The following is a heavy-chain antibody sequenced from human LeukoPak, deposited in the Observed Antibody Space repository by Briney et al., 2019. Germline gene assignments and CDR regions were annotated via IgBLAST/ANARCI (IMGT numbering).Heavy chain of an antibody. J-gene: IGHJ4*02. CDR1: GYTFTGYY. D-gene: IGHD6-13*01. CDR2: MNPNSGNT. Sequence: ASVKVSCKASGYTFTGYYMHWVRQATGQGLEWMGWMNPNSGNTGYAQKFQGRVTMTRNTSISTAYMELSSLRSEDTAVYYCARASFRAAAGPIDYWGQGTLVTVSS. V-gene: IGHV1-8*02. CDR3: ARASFRAAAGPIDY.